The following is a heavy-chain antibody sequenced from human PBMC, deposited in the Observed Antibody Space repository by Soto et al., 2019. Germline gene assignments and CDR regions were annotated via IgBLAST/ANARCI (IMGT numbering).Heavy chain of an antibody. J-gene: IGHJ6*02. CDR3: AKDALTVAGPHRGSLDV. D-gene: IGHD6-19*01. Sequence: QVQLVESGGGVVQPGRSLRLSCAASGFTLSREGMHWVRQAPGKGLEWVAVISYDGSNKYYGDPVKGRFTISRDNSKNTVYLQMNSLRAEDTAVYYCAKDALTVAGPHRGSLDVWVQGTKVTVSS. V-gene: IGHV3-30*18. CDR2: ISYDGSNK. CDR1: GFTLSREG.